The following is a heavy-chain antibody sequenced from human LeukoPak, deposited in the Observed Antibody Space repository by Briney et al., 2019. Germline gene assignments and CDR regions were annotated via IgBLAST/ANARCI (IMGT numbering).Heavy chain of an antibody. Sequence: LPGGSLRLSCEASGFTFSTYAMYWVRQAPGKGLEWVSYISSSSSTIYYADSVKGRFTISRDNAKNSLYLQMNSLRAEDTAVYYCASHWFGPWGQGTLVTVSS. CDR1: GFTFSTYA. J-gene: IGHJ5*02. V-gene: IGHV3-48*01. CDR2: ISSSSSTI. CDR3: ASHWFGP.